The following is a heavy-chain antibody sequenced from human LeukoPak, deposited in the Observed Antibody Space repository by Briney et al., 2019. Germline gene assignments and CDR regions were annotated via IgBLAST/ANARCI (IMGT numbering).Heavy chain of an antibody. CDR1: GGSFSGYY. J-gene: IGHJ4*02. D-gene: IGHD1-26*01. Sequence: SETLSLTCAVYGGSFSGYYWSWIRQPPGKGLEWIGEINHSGSTNYNPSLKSRVTISVDTSKNQFSLKLSSVTAADTAVYYCARVFRSGSYYLYYFDYWGQGTLVTVSS. CDR2: INHSGST. V-gene: IGHV4-34*01. CDR3: ARVFRSGSYYLYYFDY.